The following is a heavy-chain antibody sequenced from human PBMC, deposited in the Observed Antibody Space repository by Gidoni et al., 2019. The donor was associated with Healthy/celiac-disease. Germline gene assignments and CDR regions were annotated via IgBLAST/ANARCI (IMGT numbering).Heavy chain of an antibody. D-gene: IGHD1-26*01. CDR2: ISWDGGST. Sequence: EVQLVESGGVVVQPGGSLRLSCAASGLTFDDYTMHWVRQAPGKGLEWVSLISWDGGSTYYADSVKGRFTISRDNSKNSLYLQMNSLRTEDTALYYCAAVGATDAFDIWGQGTMVTVSS. CDR1: GLTFDDYT. CDR3: AAVGATDAFDI. J-gene: IGHJ3*02. V-gene: IGHV3-43*01.